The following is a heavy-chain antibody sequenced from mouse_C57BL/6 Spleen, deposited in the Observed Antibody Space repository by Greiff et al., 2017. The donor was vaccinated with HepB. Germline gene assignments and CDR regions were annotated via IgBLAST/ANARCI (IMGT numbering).Heavy chain of an antibody. D-gene: IGHD2-4*01. J-gene: IGHJ3*01. CDR2: ISNGGGST. V-gene: IGHV5-12*01. Sequence: DVKLVESGGGLVQPGGSLKLSCAASGFTFSDYYMYWVRQTPEKRLEWVAYISNGGGSTYYPDTVKGRFTISRDNAKNTLYLQMSRLKSEDTAMYYCASFDRDYDVGFAYWGQGTLVTVSA. CDR1: GFTFSDYY. CDR3: ASFDRDYDVGFAY.